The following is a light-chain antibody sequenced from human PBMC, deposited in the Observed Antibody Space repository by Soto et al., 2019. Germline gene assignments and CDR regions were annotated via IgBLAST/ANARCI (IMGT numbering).Light chain of an antibody. Sequence: QSALTQPASVSGSPGQSITISCTGTRGDVGTYNFVSWYQQHPGKAPKLMIYEVSKRPSGVSNRFSGSKSGNTASLTISGLQAEDEADYYCASYQVVGVFGGGTKVTVL. CDR2: EVS. CDR1: RGDVGTYNF. J-gene: IGLJ2*01. CDR3: ASYQVVGV. V-gene: IGLV2-23*02.